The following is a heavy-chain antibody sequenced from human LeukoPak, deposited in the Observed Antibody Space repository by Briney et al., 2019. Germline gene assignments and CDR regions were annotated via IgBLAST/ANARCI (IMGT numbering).Heavy chain of an antibody. CDR2: IFGNGVTT. CDR1: GFTFSNFG. CDR3: AKGLGEFASAPES. D-gene: IGHD6-6*01. J-gene: IGHJ5*02. V-gene: IGHV3-23*01. Sequence: GGSLRLSCAASGFTFSNFGMSWVRQAPGKGRECVSAIFGNGVTTYYADSVKGRFIICRVNSQNRMFLQVNSLRVDDTAVYYCAKGLGEFASAPESWGKGTLVTVSS.